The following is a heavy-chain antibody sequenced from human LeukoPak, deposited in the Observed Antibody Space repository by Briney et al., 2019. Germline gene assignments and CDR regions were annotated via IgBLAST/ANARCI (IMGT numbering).Heavy chain of an antibody. CDR1: GGTFSSYA. D-gene: IGHD3-22*01. V-gene: IGHV1-69*13. CDR2: IIPIFGIA. Sequence: SVKVSCKASGGTFSSYAISWVRQAPGQGLEWMGGIIPIFGIANYAQKFQGRVTITADESTSTAYMELSSLRSEDTAVYYCARGGYYDSSGYYYAYYFDYWGQGTLVTVSS. CDR3: ARGGYYDSSGYYYAYYFDY. J-gene: IGHJ4*02.